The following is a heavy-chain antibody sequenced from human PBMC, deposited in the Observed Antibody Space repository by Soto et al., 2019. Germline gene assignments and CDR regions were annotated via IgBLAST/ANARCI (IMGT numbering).Heavy chain of an antibody. CDR3: AKDIEPLPELSLNY. V-gene: IGHV3-30*18. CDR2: ISYDGSNK. Sequence: QVQLVESGGGVVQPGRSLRLSCAASGFTFSSYGMHWVRQAPGKGLEWVAGISYDGSNKYYADSVKGRFTISRDNSKNTLYMQMNSLRAEDTAVYYCAKDIEPLPELSLNYWGQGTLVTVSS. J-gene: IGHJ4*02. D-gene: IGHD1-7*01. CDR1: GFTFSSYG.